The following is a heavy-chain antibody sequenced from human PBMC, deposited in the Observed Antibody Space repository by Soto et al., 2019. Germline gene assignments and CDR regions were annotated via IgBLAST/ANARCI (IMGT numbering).Heavy chain of an antibody. D-gene: IGHD3-10*01. V-gene: IGHV4-39*01. J-gene: IGHJ4*02. CDR1: GFSISSSSYY. Sequence: SGTLCLTCTVSGFSISSSSYYWGWIRQPPGKGLEWIGSIYYSGSTYYNPSLKSRVTISVDTSKNQFSLKLSSVTAADTAVYYCARPRFGGLSLRIDDWGQGTLVTVSS. CDR2: IYYSGST. CDR3: ARPRFGGLSLRIDD.